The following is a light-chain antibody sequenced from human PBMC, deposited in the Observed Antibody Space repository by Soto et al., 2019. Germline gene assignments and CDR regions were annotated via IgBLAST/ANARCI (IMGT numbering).Light chain of an antibody. V-gene: IGKV3D-15*02. Sequence: EIVMMQSPATLSVSPGERATLSCRASQSLSSNLAWYQQKPGQAPRLLIFGASTRATGIPARFSGSGSGTEFTLTISNLQSEDFAVYYCQQYGSSPGLITFGPGTKVDIK. J-gene: IGKJ3*01. CDR1: QSLSSN. CDR2: GAS. CDR3: QQYGSSPGLIT.